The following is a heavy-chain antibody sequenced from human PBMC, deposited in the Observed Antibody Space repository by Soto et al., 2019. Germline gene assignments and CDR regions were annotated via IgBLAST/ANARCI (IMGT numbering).Heavy chain of an antibody. J-gene: IGHJ4*02. CDR1: EFSFSNYA. CDR3: AKEGAMAGAGYFDY. D-gene: IGHD6-19*01. V-gene: IGHV3-23*01. CDR2: ISGNGRNT. Sequence: GGSLRLSCAASEFSFSNYAMSWGRQAPGQGLEWVSAISGNGRNTYYADSVKGRFTVSRDNSKNTLYLQMNSLRAEDTVVYYWAKEGAMAGAGYFDYWGQGALGTFSS.